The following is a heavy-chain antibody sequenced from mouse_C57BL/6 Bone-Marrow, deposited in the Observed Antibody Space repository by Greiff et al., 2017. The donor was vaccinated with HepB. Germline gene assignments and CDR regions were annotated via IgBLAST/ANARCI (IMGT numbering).Heavy chain of an antibody. V-gene: IGHV2-5*01. CDR1: GFSLTSYG. CDR3: AKNRGYKGAMDY. CDR2: IWRGGST. D-gene: IGHD3-1*01. J-gene: IGHJ4*01. Sequence: VHLVESGPGLVQPSQSLSITCTVSGFSLTSYGVHWVRQSPGKGLEWLGVIWRGGSTDYNAAFMSRLSITKDNSKSQVFFKMNSLQADDTAIYYCAKNRGYKGAMDYWGQGTSVTVSS.